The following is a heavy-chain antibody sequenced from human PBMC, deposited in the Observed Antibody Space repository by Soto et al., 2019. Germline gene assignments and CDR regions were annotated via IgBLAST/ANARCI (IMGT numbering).Heavy chain of an antibody. CDR2: ISGDGINT. V-gene: IGHV3-30*03. CDR1: GFNFGFFG. CDR3: ARGNLSFDFDS. D-gene: IGHD1-26*01. Sequence: QIQLVESGGDVVQPGKSLRLSCAASGFNFGFFGMHWVRQAPGKGLEWVAFISGDGINTQYADSVRGRFTLSSDYSRKTMYLQMDSLRDEDTALYYCARGNLSFDFDSWGLGTLVTVSS. J-gene: IGHJ4*02.